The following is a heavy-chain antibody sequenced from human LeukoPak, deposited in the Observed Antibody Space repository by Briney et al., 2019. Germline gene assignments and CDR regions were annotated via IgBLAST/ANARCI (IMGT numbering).Heavy chain of an antibody. CDR3: ARDFNSNYDPTLDY. D-gene: IGHD1-7*01. J-gene: IGHJ4*02. Sequence: PGGSLRLSCAASGSTFSSYAMHWVRQAPGKGLEWVAVISYDGSNKYYADSVKGRFTISRDNSKNTLYLQMNSLRAEDTAVYYCARDFNSNYDPTLDYWGRGTLVTVSS. CDR2: ISYDGSNK. V-gene: IGHV3-30*04. CDR1: GSTFSSYA.